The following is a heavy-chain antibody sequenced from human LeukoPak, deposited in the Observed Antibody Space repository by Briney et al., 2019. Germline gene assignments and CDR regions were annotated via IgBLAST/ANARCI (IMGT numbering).Heavy chain of an antibody. CDR3: ARDEYYSKYDY. J-gene: IGHJ4*02. Sequence: GGSLRLSCAASGFTFSSYWMSWVRQAPGKGLEWVANINLDGSEQYYVDSVKGRFTNSRDNAKNSLYLQMNSLRAEDTAVYFCARDEYYSKYDYWGQGTLVTVSS. CDR1: GFTFSSYW. D-gene: IGHD3-10*01. V-gene: IGHV3-7*01. CDR2: INLDGSEQ.